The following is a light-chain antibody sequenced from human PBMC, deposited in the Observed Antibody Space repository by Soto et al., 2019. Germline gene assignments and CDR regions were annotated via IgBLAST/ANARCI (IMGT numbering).Light chain of an antibody. CDR3: QQYNNWPRT. J-gene: IGKJ1*01. Sequence: ESVLTQSPVTLSLSPGERATLSCGFSQSVSSSYLAWYQQRPGQAPRLLIYGASNRATGIPARFSGSGSGTEFTLTISSLQSEDFAVYYCQQYNNWPRTFGQGTKVDI. V-gene: IGKV3D-15*01. CDR2: GAS. CDR1: QSVSSSY.